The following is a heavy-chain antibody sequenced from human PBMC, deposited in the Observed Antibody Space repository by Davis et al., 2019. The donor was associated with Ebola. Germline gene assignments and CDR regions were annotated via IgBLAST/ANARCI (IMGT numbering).Heavy chain of an antibody. CDR3: AKAHDYPGPYYYYGMDV. J-gene: IGHJ6*04. Sequence: GGSLRLSCAASGFTFSSYSMNWVRQAPGKGLEWVSYISSSSSTIYYADSVKGRFTISRDNAKNSLYLQMNSLRDEDTAVYYCAKAHDYPGPYYYYGMDVWGKGTTVTVSS. CDR1: GFTFSSYS. D-gene: IGHD4-11*01. V-gene: IGHV3-48*02. CDR2: ISSSSSTI.